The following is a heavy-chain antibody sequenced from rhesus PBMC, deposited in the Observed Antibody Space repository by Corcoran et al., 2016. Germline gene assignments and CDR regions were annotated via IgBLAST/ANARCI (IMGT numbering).Heavy chain of an antibody. D-gene: IGHD6-31*01. V-gene: IGHV3S11*01. CDR2: IKNKADGGTA. CDR1: GFTFSNYW. Sequence: EVQLVESGGGLVQPGGSLRLSCAASGFTFSNYWMSWVRQAPGKGLVWVGFIKNKADGGTAAYAEAVKGRFTISRDDSKNTLYLQMNSLKTEDTAVYYCTRETIAAADYWGQGVLVTVSS. CDR3: TRETIAAADY. J-gene: IGHJ4*01.